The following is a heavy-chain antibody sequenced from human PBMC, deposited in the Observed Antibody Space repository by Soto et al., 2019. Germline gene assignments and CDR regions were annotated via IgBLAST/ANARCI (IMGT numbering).Heavy chain of an antibody. CDR2: IVDSGVGT. CDR1: EFAFSNYD. Sequence: EVQLLESGGGLVQPGGSLRLSCAASEFAFSNYDMSWVRQAPGKGLAWVSTIVDSGVGTYYTDSVKGRFTISRDNSRNTLYLQMNSLRVEDMAVYYCAKDLGKGSWYFDLWGRGTLVTVSS. J-gene: IGHJ2*01. CDR3: AKDLGKGSWYFDL. V-gene: IGHV3-23*01.